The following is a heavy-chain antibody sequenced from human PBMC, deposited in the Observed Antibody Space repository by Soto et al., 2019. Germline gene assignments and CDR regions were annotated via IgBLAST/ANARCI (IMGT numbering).Heavy chain of an antibody. Sequence: ASVKVSCKASGYTFTSYGISWVRQAPGQGLEWMGWISAYNGNTNYAQKLQGRVTMTTDTSTSTAYMELRSLRSDDTAVYYCAREGYYGSGSYQKLPYYYYYGMDVWGQGTTVTVSS. V-gene: IGHV1-18*01. D-gene: IGHD3-10*01. CDR1: GYTFTSYG. CDR3: AREGYYGSGSYQKLPYYYYYGMDV. CDR2: ISAYNGNT. J-gene: IGHJ6*02.